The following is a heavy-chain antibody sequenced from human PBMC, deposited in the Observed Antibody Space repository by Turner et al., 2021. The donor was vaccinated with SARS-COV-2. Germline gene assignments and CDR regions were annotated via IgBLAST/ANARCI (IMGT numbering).Heavy chain of an antibody. Sequence: QVQLVQSGAEVKKPGASVKVSCKASGYTFTDYYMHWVRQAPGQGLEWMGWIKPNSGGTNCAQKFQGRVTMTRDTSISTANMELSRLTSDDTAVYYCATDSYGTLWGQGTLVTVSS. D-gene: IGHD5-18*01. CDR3: ATDSYGTL. V-gene: IGHV1-2*02. J-gene: IGHJ4*02. CDR1: GYTFTDYY. CDR2: IKPNSGGT.